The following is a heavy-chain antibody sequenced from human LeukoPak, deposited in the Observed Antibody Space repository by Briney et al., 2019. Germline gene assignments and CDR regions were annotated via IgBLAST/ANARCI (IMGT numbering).Heavy chain of an antibody. CDR2: IYYSGST. J-gene: IGHJ5*02. CDR1: GGSISISNHY. CDR3: ARVTYDRSGYYRVDP. Sequence: SETLSLTCTVSGGSISISNHYWGWIRQPPGKGLEWIGSIYYSGSTYYNPSLKSRVTISVDTSKHQFSLKLSSVTAADTAVYYCARVTYDRSGYYRVDPWSQGTLVTVST. V-gene: IGHV4-39*07. D-gene: IGHD3-22*01.